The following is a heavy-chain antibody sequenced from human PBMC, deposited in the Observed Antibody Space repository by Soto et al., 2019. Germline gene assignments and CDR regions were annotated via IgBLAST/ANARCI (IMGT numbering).Heavy chain of an antibody. CDR2: ISYSGST. J-gene: IGHJ4*02. V-gene: IGHV4-30-4*01. D-gene: IGHD1-7*01. CDR1: GGSISSGNYY. CDR3: ATMGTPATGLYYFDY. Sequence: SETLSLTCTVCGGSISSGNYYWSWIRQPPGKGLEWIGFISYSGSTYYNASLKSRFTISVDTSKNQFSLNLSFVTAADTAVYYCATMGTPATGLYYFDYWGQGTLVTVPS.